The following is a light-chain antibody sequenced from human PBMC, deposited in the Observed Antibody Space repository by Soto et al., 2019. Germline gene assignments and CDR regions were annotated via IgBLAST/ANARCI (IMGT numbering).Light chain of an antibody. Sequence: DVQMTQSPSSLSASVGDRVTITCRASQRTSTSLNWYQQKPGKAPKFLIYDASSLQSEVPSRFSGSGSGTDFTLTISNLQPEDFATYYCQQSYSVPPTFGQGTKLEI. V-gene: IGKV1-39*01. J-gene: IGKJ2*01. CDR3: QQSYSVPPT. CDR2: DAS. CDR1: QRTSTS.